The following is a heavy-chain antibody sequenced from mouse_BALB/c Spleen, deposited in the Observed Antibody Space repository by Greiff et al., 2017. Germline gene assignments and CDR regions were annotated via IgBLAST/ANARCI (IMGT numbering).Heavy chain of an antibody. CDR3: ARDRSNYHVIFDY. J-gene: IGHJ2*01. CDR1: GFTFSDYY. V-gene: IGHV5-4*02. CDR2: ISDGGSYT. Sequence: EVKLVESGGGLMKPGGSLKLSCAASGFTFSDYYMYWVRQTPEKRLEWVATISDGGSYTYYPDSVKGRFTISRDNAKNNLYLQMSSLKSEDTAMYYCARDRSNYHVIFDYWGQGTTLTVSS. D-gene: IGHD2-5*01.